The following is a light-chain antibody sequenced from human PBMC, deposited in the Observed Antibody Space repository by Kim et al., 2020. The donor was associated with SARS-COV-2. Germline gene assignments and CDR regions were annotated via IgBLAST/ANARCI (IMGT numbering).Light chain of an antibody. J-gene: IGLJ2*01. CDR1: SGYSNYK. CDR3: GADHGSGSKFVVL. CDR2: VGTGWIVG. Sequence: TCTLSSGYSNYKVDWYQQRPGKGPRFVMRVGTGWIVGSKGDGIPDRFSVLGSGLNRYLTIKNIQEEDESDYHCGADHGSGSKFVVLFGGGTQLTVL. V-gene: IGLV9-49*01.